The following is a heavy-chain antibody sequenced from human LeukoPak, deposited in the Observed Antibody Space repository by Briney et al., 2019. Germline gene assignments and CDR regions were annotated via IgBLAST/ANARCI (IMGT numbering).Heavy chain of an antibody. CDR2: IYTSGST. CDR1: GGSISSGSYY. Sequence: PSETLSLTCTVSGGSISSGSYYWSWIRQPAGKGLEWIGRIYTSGSTNYNPSLKSRVTISVDTSKNQFSLKLSSVTAADTAVYYCAREPRYSSSSLDYWGQGTLVTVSS. V-gene: IGHV4-61*02. D-gene: IGHD6-6*01. J-gene: IGHJ4*02. CDR3: AREPRYSSSSLDY.